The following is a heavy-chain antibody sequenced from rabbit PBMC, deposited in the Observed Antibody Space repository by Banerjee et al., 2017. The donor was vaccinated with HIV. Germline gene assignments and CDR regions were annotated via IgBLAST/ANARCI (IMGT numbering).Heavy chain of an antibody. CDR3: ARDAGYAGSNL. Sequence: QSLEESGGDLVKPGASLTLTCTASGFSFSSSYYMCWVRQAPGKGLELIGCIYTGSGSTYYASWVNGRFTISRSTSLNTVTLQLNSLTAADTATYFCARDAGYAGSNLWGPGTLVTVS. J-gene: IGHJ4*01. CDR2: IYTGSGST. CDR1: GFSFSSSYY. D-gene: IGHD4-2*01. V-gene: IGHV1S40*01.